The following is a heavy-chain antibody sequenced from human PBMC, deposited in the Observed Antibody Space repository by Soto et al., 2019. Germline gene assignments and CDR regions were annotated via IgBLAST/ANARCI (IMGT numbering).Heavy chain of an antibody. J-gene: IGHJ4*02. CDR2: IYYSGST. V-gene: IGHV4-59*01. CDR1: GGSISSYY. Sequence: SETLSLTCSVSGGSISSYYGSWIRQPPGKGLEWIGYIYYSGSTNYNPSLKSRVTISVDTSKNQFSLKLSSVTAADTAVYYCARDQVGAIDYWGQGTLVTVSS. D-gene: IGHD1-26*01. CDR3: ARDQVGAIDY.